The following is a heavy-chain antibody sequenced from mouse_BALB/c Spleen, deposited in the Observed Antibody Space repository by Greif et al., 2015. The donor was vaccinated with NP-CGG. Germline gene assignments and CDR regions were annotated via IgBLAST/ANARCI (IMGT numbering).Heavy chain of an antibody. CDR1: GYTFTSYW. V-gene: IGHV1S41*01. D-gene: IGHD1-1*02. CDR3: AGEGGYFAY. Sequence: DLVKPGASVKLSCKASGYTFTSYWINWIKQRPGQGLEWIGRIAPGSGSTYYNEMFKGKATLTVDTSSSTAYIQLSSLSSEDSAVYFCAGEGGYFAYWGQGTTLTVSS. J-gene: IGHJ2*01. CDR2: IAPGSGST.